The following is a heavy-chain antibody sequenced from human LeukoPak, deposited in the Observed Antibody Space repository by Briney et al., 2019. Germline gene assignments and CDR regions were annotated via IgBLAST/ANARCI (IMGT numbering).Heavy chain of an antibody. CDR3: AKTDGDYSALRGYFDY. V-gene: IGHV3-23*01. J-gene: IGHJ4*02. CDR1: GFTFSSYA. CDR2: ISGRGGST. D-gene: IGHD4-17*01. Sequence: GGSLRLSCAASGFTFSSYAMSWVRQAPGKGLEWVSAISGRGGSTYYADSVKGRFTISRDNSKNTLYLQMNSLRAEDTAVYYCAKTDGDYSALRGYFDYWGQGTLVTVSS.